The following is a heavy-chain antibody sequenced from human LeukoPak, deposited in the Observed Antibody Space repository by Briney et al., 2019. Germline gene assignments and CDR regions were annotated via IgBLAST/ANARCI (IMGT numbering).Heavy chain of an antibody. CDR3: ARDLTGWGAFDI. J-gene: IGHJ3*02. Sequence: GGSLRLSCAASGFTFSSYTMNWVSQAPGKGLEWVSSISSSSSYIYYADSVKGRFTISRDNAKNPLYLQMNSLRAEDTAVYYCARDLTGWGAFDIWGQGTMVTVSS. CDR2: ISSSSSYI. V-gene: IGHV3-21*01. D-gene: IGHD3-9*01. CDR1: GFTFSSYT.